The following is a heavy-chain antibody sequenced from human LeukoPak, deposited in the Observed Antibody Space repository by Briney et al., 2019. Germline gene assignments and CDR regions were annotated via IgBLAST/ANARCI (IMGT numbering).Heavy chain of an antibody. CDR2: ISGSGGST. J-gene: IGHJ6*02. CDR1: GFTFSSYA. D-gene: IGHD1-14*01. CDR3: ARDRAGTYYYYYYGMDV. V-gene: IGHV3-23*01. Sequence: GGSLRLSCAASGFTFSSYAMSWVRQAPGKGLEWVSAISGSGGSTYYADSVKGRFTISRDNSKNMLYLQMNSLRAEDTAVYYCARDRAGTYYYYYYGMDVWGQGTTVTVSS.